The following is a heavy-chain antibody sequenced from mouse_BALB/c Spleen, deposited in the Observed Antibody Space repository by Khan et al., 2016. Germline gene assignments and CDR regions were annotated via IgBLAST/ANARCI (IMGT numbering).Heavy chain of an antibody. CDR3: ANKYSHDIDY. V-gene: IGHV9-2-1*01. J-gene: IGHJ4*01. CDR2: INTETGEP. CDR1: GYTFTDYS. Sequence: QIQLVQSGPELKKPGETVKISCKASGYTFTDYSMHWVKQAPGKGLKWMGWINTETGEPTYADDFKGRFAFSLETSASTAYLQINNLKNEDTASYYCANKYSHDIDYWGQGTSVTVSS.